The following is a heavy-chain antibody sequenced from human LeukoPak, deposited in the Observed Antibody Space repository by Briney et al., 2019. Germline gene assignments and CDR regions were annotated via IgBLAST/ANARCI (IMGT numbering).Heavy chain of an antibody. V-gene: IGHV3-53*01. CDR1: GFTASSNY. D-gene: IGHD5-18*01. Sequence: GGSLRLSCAASGFTASSNYMSSVRQAPGKGLEWVSVIYSGGSTYYADSVKGRFTISRDNSKNTLYLQMNSLRAEDTAVYYCARSRIQLWLRASDDAFDIWGQGTMVTVSS. CDR2: IYSGGST. CDR3: ARSRIQLWLRASDDAFDI. J-gene: IGHJ3*02.